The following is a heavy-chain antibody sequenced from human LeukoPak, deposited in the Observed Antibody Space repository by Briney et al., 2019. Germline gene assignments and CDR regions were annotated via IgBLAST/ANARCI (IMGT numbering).Heavy chain of an antibody. J-gene: IGHJ4*02. D-gene: IGHD4-11*01. CDR3: ARDGDYSNYIFVY. CDR2: ISYDGSNK. CDR1: GFAFSSYA. Sequence: GGSLRLSCAASGFAFSSYAMHWVRQAPGKGLEWVAVISYDGSNKYYADSVKGRFTISRDNSKNTLYLQMNSLRAEDTAVYYCARDGDYSNYIFVYWGQGTLVTVSS. V-gene: IGHV3-30-3*01.